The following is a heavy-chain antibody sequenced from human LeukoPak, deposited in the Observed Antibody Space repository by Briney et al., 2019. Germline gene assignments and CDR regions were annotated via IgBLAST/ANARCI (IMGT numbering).Heavy chain of an antibody. D-gene: IGHD6-19*01. J-gene: IGHJ4*02. CDR1: GGSISSGSYY. Sequence: SETLSLTCTVSGGSISSGSYYWSWIRQPAGKGLEWIGRIYSSGSTNYNPSLKSRVTISLDTSKNQFSLKLSSVTAADTAVYYCARDASGRFDYWGQGTLVTVSS. CDR2: IYSSGST. V-gene: IGHV4-61*02. CDR3: ARDASGRFDY.